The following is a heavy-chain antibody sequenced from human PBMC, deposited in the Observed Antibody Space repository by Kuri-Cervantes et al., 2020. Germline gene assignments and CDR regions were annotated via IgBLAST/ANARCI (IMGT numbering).Heavy chain of an antibody. J-gene: IGHJ6*02. V-gene: IGHV3-7*01. Sequence: GGSLRLSCAASGFTFSSYWMSWVRQAPGKGLEWVVNIKQDGSEKYYVDSVKGRFTISRDNAKNSLYLQMNSLRAEDTAVYYCARDRPDDSSGYYLGYGMDVWGQGTTVTVSS. CDR3: ARDRPDDSSGYYLGYGMDV. D-gene: IGHD3-22*01. CDR2: IKQDGSEK. CDR1: GFTFSSYW.